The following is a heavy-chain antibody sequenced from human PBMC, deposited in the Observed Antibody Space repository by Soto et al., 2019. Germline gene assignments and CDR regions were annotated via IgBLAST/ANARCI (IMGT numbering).Heavy chain of an antibody. CDR1: GGSNIRDGYY. V-gene: IGHV4-31*03. CDR3: ARATPAGSADF. D-gene: IGHD2-2*01. Sequence: QVQLQESGPGLVKPSQTLSLTCTVSGGSNIRDGYYWSWIRQHPGKGLEWIAYISYSGSSYSNPSLKSRVTISADTSKNQFSLRLTSVTAADTAVYFGARATPAGSADFWGQGTLVTVSS. J-gene: IGHJ4*02. CDR2: ISYSGSS.